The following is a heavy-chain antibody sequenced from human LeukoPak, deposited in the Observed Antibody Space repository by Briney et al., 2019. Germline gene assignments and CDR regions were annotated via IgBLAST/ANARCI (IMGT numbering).Heavy chain of an antibody. Sequence: GGSLRLSCAASGFTFSSYSMTWVRQAPGKGLEWVSSISSSSSYIYYADSVKGRFTISRDNAKNSLYLQMNSLRAEDTAVYYCARSQTEHYDFWSGSGVLNWFDPWGQGTLVTVSS. CDR2: ISSSSSYI. D-gene: IGHD3-3*01. CDR3: ARSQTEHYDFWSGSGVLNWFDP. V-gene: IGHV3-21*01. CDR1: GFTFSSYS. J-gene: IGHJ5*02.